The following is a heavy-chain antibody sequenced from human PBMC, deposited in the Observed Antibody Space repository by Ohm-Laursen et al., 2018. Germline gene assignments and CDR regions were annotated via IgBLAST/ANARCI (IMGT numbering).Heavy chain of an antibody. J-gene: IGHJ5*02. V-gene: IGHV4-34*01. Sequence: PPGTLSLTCVVYGGSFSPYYWNWIRQPPGKGLEWIGEINHSGTTNYNPSLKSRVTISVDTSKNQFSLKLSSVTAADTAVYYCARGPLHCWFDPWGQGTLVTVSS. CDR2: INHSGTT. CDR1: GGSFSPYY. CDR3: ARGPLHCWFDP.